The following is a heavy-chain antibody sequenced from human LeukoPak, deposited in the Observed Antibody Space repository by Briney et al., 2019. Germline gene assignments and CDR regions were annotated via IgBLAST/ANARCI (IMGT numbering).Heavy chain of an antibody. CDR2: IYYSGSP. D-gene: IGHD1-1*01. CDR1: GGSISNNNYY. V-gene: IGHV4-39*01. CDR3: ATWRTAKTGFDY. J-gene: IGHJ4*02. Sequence: SETLSLTCTVSGGSISNNNYYWAWIRQPPGKGLECIGSIYYSGSPYYNPSLKSRVTISVDTSKNQFSLGLSSVTAADTAVYYCATWRTAKTGFDYWGQGTLVTVSS.